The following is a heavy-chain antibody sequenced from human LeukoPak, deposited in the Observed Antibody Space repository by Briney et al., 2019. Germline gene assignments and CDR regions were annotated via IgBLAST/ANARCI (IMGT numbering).Heavy chain of an antibody. V-gene: IGHV3-30*18. J-gene: IGHJ6*02. Sequence: GGSLRLSCAASGFTFSSYGMHWVRQAPGKGLEWVAVISYDGSNKYYADSVKGRFTISRDNSKNTLYLQTNSLRAEDTAVYYCAKAVAGTAFDYYGMDVWGQGTTVTVSS. CDR2: ISYDGSNK. CDR1: GFTFSSYG. D-gene: IGHD6-19*01. CDR3: AKAVAGTAFDYYGMDV.